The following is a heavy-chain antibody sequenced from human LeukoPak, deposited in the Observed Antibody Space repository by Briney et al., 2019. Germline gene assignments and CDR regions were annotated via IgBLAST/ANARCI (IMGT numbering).Heavy chain of an antibody. D-gene: IGHD2-21*02. CDR3: ARTPLSPRLLSLLNFDY. CDR2: IKQDGSEK. CDR1: GLTFSSYW. Sequence: GGSLRLSCAASGLTFSSYWMSWVRQAPGKGLERVANIKQDGSEKYYVDSVKGRFTISRDNAKNSLYLQMNSLRAEDTAVYYCARTPLSPRLLSLLNFDYWGQGTLVTVSS. V-gene: IGHV3-7*01. J-gene: IGHJ4*02.